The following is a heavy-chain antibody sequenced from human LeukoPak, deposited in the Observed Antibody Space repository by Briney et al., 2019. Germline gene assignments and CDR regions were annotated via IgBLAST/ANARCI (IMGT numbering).Heavy chain of an antibody. J-gene: IGHJ6*03. CDR3: AKRFNYYMDV. V-gene: IGHV3-23*01. CDR2: IVGSGGST. Sequence: GGSLRLSCAASGFTFSSYAMSWVRQAPGKGLEWVSTIVGSGGSTSYADSVKGRFTISRDSSKTTLYLQMNSLRAADTAVYYCAKRFNYYMDVWGRGTTVTVSS. CDR1: GFTFSSYA. D-gene: IGHD3-10*01.